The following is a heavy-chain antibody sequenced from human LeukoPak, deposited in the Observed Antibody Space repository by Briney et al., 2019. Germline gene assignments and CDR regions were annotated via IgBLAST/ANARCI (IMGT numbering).Heavy chain of an antibody. CDR3: ARVDTALEQLFDY. J-gene: IGHJ4*02. D-gene: IGHD5-18*01. Sequence: GASVKVSCKASGYTFTSYAMNWVRQAPGQGLEWMGWINTYNGNTNYAQKFQGRVTMTTDTSTNTAYMELRSLRSDDTAVYFCARVDTALEQLFDYWGQGTLVTVSS. CDR2: INTYNGNT. CDR1: GYTFTSYA. V-gene: IGHV1-18*01.